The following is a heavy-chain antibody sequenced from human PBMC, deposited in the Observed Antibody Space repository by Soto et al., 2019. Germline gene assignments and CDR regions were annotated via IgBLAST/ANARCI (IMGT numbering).Heavy chain of an antibody. J-gene: IGHJ6*02. V-gene: IGHV1-2*02. CDR2: INPNSGGT. CDR3: ARARHSSGPYYYYYGMDV. Sequence: QVQLVQSGAEVKKPGASVKVSCKASGYTFIGYYMHWVRQAPGQGLEWMGWINPNSGGTNYAQKFQGGVTMTRDTSISTAYMELSRLRSDDTAVYYCARARHSSGPYYYYYGMDVWGQGTTVTVSS. CDR1: GYTFIGYY. D-gene: IGHD6-19*01.